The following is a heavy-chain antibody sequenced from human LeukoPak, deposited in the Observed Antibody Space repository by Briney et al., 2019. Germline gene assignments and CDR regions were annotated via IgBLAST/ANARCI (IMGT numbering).Heavy chain of an antibody. J-gene: IGHJ6*02. CDR3: PRQTHTEPKHYTFQDV. Sequence: SETLSLACTVSGTSIKSGTYYWTWIRQSPGKALQWIGSVDKSGRTFYSPSLSSRVSISFGTARDQFSLSLTSVSAADTATYYCPRQTHTEPKHYTFQDVRGQGPTVIVS. CDR2: VDKSGRT. CDR1: GTSIKSGTYY. D-gene: IGHD1-14*01. V-gene: IGHV4-39*01.